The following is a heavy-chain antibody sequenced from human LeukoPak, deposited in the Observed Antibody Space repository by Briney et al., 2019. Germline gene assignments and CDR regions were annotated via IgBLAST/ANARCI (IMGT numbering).Heavy chain of an antibody. CDR1: VFTFSTYR. D-gene: IGHD2-15*01. CDR2: ISSGSSYI. CDR3: ANGASNYSSGDGRHPNWFDR. J-gene: IGHJ5*02. V-gene: IGHV3-21*01. Sequence: PGGSLRLSCTLPVFTFSTYRLNWVRQAPGKGLEWVSSISSGSSYIYYADSVKGRFTISRDNAKNSVYLLMNSLSGVVAEDNSGANGASNYSSGDGRHPNWFDRWGQGTLVTVSS.